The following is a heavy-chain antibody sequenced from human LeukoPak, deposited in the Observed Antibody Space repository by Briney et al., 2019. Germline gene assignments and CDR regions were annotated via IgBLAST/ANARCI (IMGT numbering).Heavy chain of an antibody. CDR3: AKARVPSGVAYHSD. V-gene: IGHV3-23*01. Sequence: PGGSLTLSCAASGLTFSSYAMGWVRQAPGKGPEWVSDISGSGDRTYYADSVKGRFTISRDNSINTVSLQMNSLRPEDTAIYYCAKARVPSGVAYHSDWGRGTLVTVSS. J-gene: IGHJ4*02. D-gene: IGHD3-16*01. CDR2: ISGSGDRT. CDR1: GLTFSSYA.